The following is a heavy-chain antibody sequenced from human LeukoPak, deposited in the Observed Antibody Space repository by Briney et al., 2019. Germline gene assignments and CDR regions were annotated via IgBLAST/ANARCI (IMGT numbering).Heavy chain of an antibody. V-gene: IGHV5-51*01. CDR2: IYPGDSDT. CDR3: ARGLLGITYYMYV. D-gene: IGHD7-27*01. J-gene: IGHJ6*03. CDR1: GYSFTRYW. Sequence: GESLKISCKGCGYSFTRYWIGWVRQMPGKGLEWMGIIYPGDSDTRYSPSFQGQVTISADKSISTAYLQWSSLKASDTAMYYCARGLLGITYYMYVWDKGTTVTVSS.